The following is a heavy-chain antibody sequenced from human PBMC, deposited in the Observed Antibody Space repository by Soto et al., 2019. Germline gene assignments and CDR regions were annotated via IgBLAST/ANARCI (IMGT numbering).Heavy chain of an antibody. CDR1: GFTFNSAW. CDR2: IKSWTDGGRV. V-gene: IGHV3-15*02. CDR3: TTRRREKSCTSVSCYGNGAY. D-gene: IGHD2-2*01. Sequence: EVPLVESGGALVKPGESLTLSCAASGFTFNSAWMTWVRQAPGKGLEWVGRIKSWTDGGRVDTAAPVKGRFTISTDDSKNTFYLKRNSLKSEDTAVYYGTTRRREKSCTSVSCYGNGAYWGQATLVPVSS. J-gene: IGHJ4*02.